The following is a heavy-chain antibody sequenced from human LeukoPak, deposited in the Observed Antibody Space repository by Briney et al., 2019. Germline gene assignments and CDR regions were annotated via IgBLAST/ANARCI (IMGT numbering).Heavy chain of an antibody. Sequence: SVKVSCKASGGTFSSYAISWVRQAPGQGLEWMGRIIPIFGTANYAQKFQGRVTITTDESTSTAYMELSSLRSEDTAVYYCAREDYDILTGYYKGFDYWGQGTLVTVSS. J-gene: IGHJ4*02. CDR2: IIPIFGTA. CDR3: AREDYDILTGYYKGFDY. D-gene: IGHD3-9*01. CDR1: GGTFSSYA. V-gene: IGHV1-69*05.